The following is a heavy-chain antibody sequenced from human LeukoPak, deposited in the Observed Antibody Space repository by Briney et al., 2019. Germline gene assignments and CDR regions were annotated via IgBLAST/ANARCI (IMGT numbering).Heavy chain of an antibody. V-gene: IGHV3-7*01. Sequence: GGSLRLSCAASGFTFSSYWMSWVRQAPGKGLEWVANIKQDGSEKYYVDSVKGRFTISRDSAKNSLYLQMNSLRAEDTAVYYCARAGRRGVGASYFDYWGQGTLVTVSS. CDR3: ARAGRRGVGASYFDY. CDR1: GFTFSSYW. CDR2: IKQDGSEK. J-gene: IGHJ4*02. D-gene: IGHD1-26*01.